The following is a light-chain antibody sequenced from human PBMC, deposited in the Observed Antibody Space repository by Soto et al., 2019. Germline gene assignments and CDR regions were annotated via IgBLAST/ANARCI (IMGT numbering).Light chain of an antibody. J-gene: IGLJ2*01. CDR1: SSDIGTYHY. CDR3: SSYTDSSTVI. V-gene: IGLV2-14*03. Sequence: QSALTQPASVSGSPGQLITISCTGTSSDIGTYHYVSWYQQYPGNAPKLIIFDVNSRPSGVSERFLGSKSGNTASLAVSGLQAEDEADYYCSSYTDSSTVIFGGGTKLTVL. CDR2: DVN.